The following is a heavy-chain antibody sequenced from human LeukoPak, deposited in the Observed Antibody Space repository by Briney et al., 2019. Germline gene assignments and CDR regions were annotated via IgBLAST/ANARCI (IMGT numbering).Heavy chain of an antibody. CDR3: ARFDLGATKCLDY. Sequence: PSKTLSLTCAVYGGSFSGYYWGWIRQPPGKGLEWIGEINHSGSTNYNPSLKSRVTISVDTSKNQFSLKLSSVTAADTAVYYCARFDLGATKCLDYWGQGTLVTVSS. D-gene: IGHD1-26*01. V-gene: IGHV4-34*01. CDR1: GGSFSGYY. CDR2: INHSGST. J-gene: IGHJ4*02.